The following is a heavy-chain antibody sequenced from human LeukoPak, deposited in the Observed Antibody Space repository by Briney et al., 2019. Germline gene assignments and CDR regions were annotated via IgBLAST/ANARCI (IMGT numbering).Heavy chain of an antibody. D-gene: IGHD3-22*01. CDR3: AREGSSGYYLYYYYMDV. CDR1: GGSISSGDYY. CDR2: IYYSGST. J-gene: IGHJ6*03. Sequence: PSQTLSLTCTVSGGSISSGDYYWSWIRQPPGKGLEWIGYIYYSGSTYYNPSLKGRVTISVDTSKNQFSLKLSSVTAADTAVYYCAREGSSGYYLYYYYMDVRGKGTTVTVSS. V-gene: IGHV4-30-4*08.